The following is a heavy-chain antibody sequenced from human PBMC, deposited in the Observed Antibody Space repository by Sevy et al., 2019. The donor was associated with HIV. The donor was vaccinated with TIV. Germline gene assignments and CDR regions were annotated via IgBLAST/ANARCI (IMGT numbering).Heavy chain of an antibody. CDR2: ISPHNGDT. D-gene: IGHD2-15*01. Sequence: ASVKVSCKVSGYTFSTYRIMWVRQARGQGLEWMGLISPHNGDTNYAQKFQGRVTMITDTSTTTAHMELGSLRSDDTAVYYCARAYCSGGSCYSLAYWGQGTQVTVSS. CDR3: ARAYCSGGSCYSLAY. CDR1: GYTFSTYR. J-gene: IGHJ4*02. V-gene: IGHV1-18*01.